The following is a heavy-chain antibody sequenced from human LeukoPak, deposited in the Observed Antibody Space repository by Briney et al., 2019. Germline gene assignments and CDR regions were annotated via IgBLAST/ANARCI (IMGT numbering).Heavy chain of an antibody. CDR1: GGSISSYY. CDR2: IYYSGST. D-gene: IGHD3-10*01. CDR3: TRSDGYGLVGI. Sequence: PSETLSLTCTVSGGSISSYYWSWIRQPPGKGLEWIGYIYYSGSTNYNPSLKSRVTILIDTSKNHFSLTLSSVTAADTAVYYCTRSDGYGLVGIWGQGTMVTVSS. J-gene: IGHJ3*01. V-gene: IGHV4-59*12.